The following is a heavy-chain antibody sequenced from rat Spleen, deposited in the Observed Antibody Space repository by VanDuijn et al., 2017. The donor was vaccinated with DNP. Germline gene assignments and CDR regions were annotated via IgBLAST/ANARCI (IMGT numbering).Heavy chain of an antibody. V-gene: IGHV3-1*01. J-gene: IGHJ2*01. CDR1: GYSITGNY. CDR3: ARWTRYFDY. D-gene: IGHD1-4*01. Sequence: EVQLQESGPGLVKPSQSLSLTCSVTGYSITGNYWGWIRKFPGNKMEYIGHISYSGSTSYNPSRKSRISITRDTSKNQCFLQLNSVTTEDTATYYCARWTRYFDYWGQGVMVTVSS. CDR2: ISYSGST.